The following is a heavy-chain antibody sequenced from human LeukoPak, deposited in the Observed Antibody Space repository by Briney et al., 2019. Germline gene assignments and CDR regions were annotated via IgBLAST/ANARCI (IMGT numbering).Heavy chain of an antibody. V-gene: IGHV1-2*02. CDR2: INPNSGGT. D-gene: IGHD2-2*01. J-gene: IGHJ4*02. Sequence: ASVKVTCKASGYTFTGYYMHWVRQAPGQGLEWMGWINPNSGGTNYAQKFQGRVTMTRDTSISTAYMELSRLRSDDTAVYYCARDPFGHCCSTSCYSSDYWGQGTLVTVSS. CDR3: ARDPFGHCCSTSCYSSDY. CDR1: GYTFTGYY.